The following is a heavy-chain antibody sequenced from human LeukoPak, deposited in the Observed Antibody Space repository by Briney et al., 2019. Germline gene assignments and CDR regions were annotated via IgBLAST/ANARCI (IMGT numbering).Heavy chain of an antibody. Sequence: SETLSLTCTVSGGSISSSPYYWGSIRQPPGKGLEWIGSIYYSGTTHYSPSLESRVTISVDTSKNQFSLKLASVTAADTAIYYCAKGAGEFSYYTWFDPWGQGTLVTVCS. J-gene: IGHJ5*02. CDR2: IYYSGTT. CDR3: AKGAGEFSYYTWFDP. V-gene: IGHV4-39*07. D-gene: IGHD5-18*01. CDR1: GGSISSSPYY.